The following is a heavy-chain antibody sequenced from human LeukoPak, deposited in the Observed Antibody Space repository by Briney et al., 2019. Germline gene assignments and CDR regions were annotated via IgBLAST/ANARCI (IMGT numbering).Heavy chain of an antibody. CDR2: ISAYNGNT. D-gene: IGHD3-3*01. J-gene: IGHJ1*01. Sequence: ASVKVSCKASGYTFTNYGISWVRQAPGQGLEWMGWISAYNGNTNYAQKFQGRVTMTTDTSTSTAYMELRSLRSDDTAVYYCARGGVPTLGVANYRGSFQHWGQGTLVTVSS. CDR3: ARGGVPTLGVANYRGSFQH. V-gene: IGHV1-18*01. CDR1: GYTFTNYG.